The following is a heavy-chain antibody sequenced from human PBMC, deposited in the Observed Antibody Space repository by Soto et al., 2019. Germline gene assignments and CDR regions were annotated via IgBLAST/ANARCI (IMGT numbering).Heavy chain of an antibody. D-gene: IGHD3-10*01. Sequence: WGSLRLSCASSGVSFSGYWMHWVRQVPGKGLVWVARMNEDGGTTDYADSVKGRFTISRDNAKNTLYLQMNSLRVEDTAVYYCASDLSGRADVWGQGTTVTVSS. J-gene: IGHJ6*02. CDR3: ASDLSGRADV. V-gene: IGHV3-74*01. CDR1: GVSFSGYW. CDR2: MNEDGGTT.